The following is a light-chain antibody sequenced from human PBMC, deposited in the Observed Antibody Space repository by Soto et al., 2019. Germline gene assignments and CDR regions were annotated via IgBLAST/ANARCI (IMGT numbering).Light chain of an antibody. J-gene: IGLJ1*01. CDR2: EVS. CDR1: SSDIGFYNS. Sequence: QSVLTQPASVSGSPGQSSTISCTGPSSDIGFYNSVSWYQQHPGKAPKLMIYEVSNRPSGVSDRFSASKSGNTASLTISGLQAEDEADYYCSSYTSTSTLYVFGTGTKVTVL. CDR3: SSYTSTSTLYV. V-gene: IGLV2-14*01.